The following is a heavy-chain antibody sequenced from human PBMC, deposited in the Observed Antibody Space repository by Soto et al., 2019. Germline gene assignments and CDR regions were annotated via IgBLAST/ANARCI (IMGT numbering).Heavy chain of an antibody. CDR2: MYYSGST. CDR1: GGSINSGGYY. CDR3: ARGYRQSGYSSSWVFDY. Sequence: QVQLRESGPGLVKPSQTLSLTCTVSGGSINSGGYYWNWIRQHPGKGLEWIGDMYYSGSTYYNPFLRSRFIIAADTSEIHFSLKLSSVTAADTAVYFCARGYRQSGYSSSWVFDYWGQGTLVNVSS. V-gene: IGHV4-31*03. J-gene: IGHJ4*02. D-gene: IGHD6-13*01.